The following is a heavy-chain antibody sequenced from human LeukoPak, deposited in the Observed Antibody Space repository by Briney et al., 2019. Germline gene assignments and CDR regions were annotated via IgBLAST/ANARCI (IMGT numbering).Heavy chain of an antibody. CDR2: IYYTGST. J-gene: IGHJ4*02. CDR1: GGSISSYY. D-gene: IGHD6-6*01. CDR3: ARAGSSTWTTSYYFDY. Sequence: SETLSLTCTVSGGSISSYYWSWIRQPPGKGLEWIGYIYYTGSTNYNPSLKSRVTISVDTSKNQFSLKLSSVTAADTAVYYCARAGSSTWTTSYYFDYWGQGTLVTVSS. V-gene: IGHV4-59*01.